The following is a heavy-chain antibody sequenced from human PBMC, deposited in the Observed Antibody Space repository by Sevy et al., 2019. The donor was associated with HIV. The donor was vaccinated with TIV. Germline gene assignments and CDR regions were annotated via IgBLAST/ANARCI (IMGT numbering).Heavy chain of an antibody. CDR1: GFTFSGSA. J-gene: IGHJ4*02. D-gene: IGHD2-2*01. CDR2: IRSKANSYAT. Sequence: GGSLRLSCAASGFTFSGSAMHWVRQASGKGLEWVGRIRSKANSYATAYAASVKGRFTISRDDSKNTAYLQMNSLKTEDTAVYYCTTGRHLGYCSSTSCYVFDYWGQGTLVTVSS. V-gene: IGHV3-73*01. CDR3: TTGRHLGYCSSTSCYVFDY.